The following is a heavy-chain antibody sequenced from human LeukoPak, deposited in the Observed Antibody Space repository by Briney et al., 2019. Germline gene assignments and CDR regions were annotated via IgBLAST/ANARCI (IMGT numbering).Heavy chain of an antibody. D-gene: IGHD3-22*01. CDR3: ARDPSYDSSSDAFDI. V-gene: IGHV4-59*01. Sequence: SETLSLTCTVSGGSISSYYWSWIRQPPGKGLEWIGYIYYSGSTNYNPSLKSRVTISVDTSKNQFSLKLSSVTAADTAVYYCARDPSYDSSSDAFDIWGQGTMVTVSS. CDR2: IYYSGST. J-gene: IGHJ3*02. CDR1: GGSISSYY.